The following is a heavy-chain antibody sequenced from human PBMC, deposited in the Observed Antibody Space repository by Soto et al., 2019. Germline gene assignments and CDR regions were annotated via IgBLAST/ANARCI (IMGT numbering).Heavy chain of an antibody. D-gene: IGHD3-10*01. V-gene: IGHV4-4*02. J-gene: IGHJ5*02. CDR3: ERNYMVRGVMRWFDT. Sequence: QVQLQESGPGLVKPSGTLSLTCAVSGGSISSSNWWSWVRQPPGKGLEWIGEIYHSGSTNYNPSRNSGGTSSADKSKTQFSLMLSAVTAADRAVYYCERNYMVRGVMRWFDTWGQGTLVTVSS. CDR2: IYHSGST. CDR1: GGSISSSNW.